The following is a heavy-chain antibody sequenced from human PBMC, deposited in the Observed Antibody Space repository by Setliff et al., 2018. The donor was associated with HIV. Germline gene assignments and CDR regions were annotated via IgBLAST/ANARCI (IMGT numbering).Heavy chain of an antibody. V-gene: IGHV4-59*01. CDR1: GGSISTYY. CDR3: ARNGDYYMDV. CDR2: INYSGST. J-gene: IGHJ6*03. D-gene: IGHD4-17*01. Sequence: SETLSLTCTVSGGSISTYYWGWIRQPPGKGLEWIGYINYSGSTKHNPSLKSRVTISVDTSKNQFSLKLNSVTAADTAVYHCARNGDYYMDVWGKGTTVTVSS.